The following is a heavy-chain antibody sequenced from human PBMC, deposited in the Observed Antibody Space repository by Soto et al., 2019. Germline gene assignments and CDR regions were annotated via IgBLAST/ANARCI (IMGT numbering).Heavy chain of an antibody. CDR3: GRSVVGATGEILYNAMDV. CDR2: IDAASGNT. J-gene: IGHJ6*02. D-gene: IGHD1-26*01. V-gene: IGHV1-3*01. Sequence: QVQLVQSGAEVKKPGASVKVSCKASGYTFSGYSLHWVRQAPGQRLEWMGWIDAASGNTKYSRRFRGRVSITSDTSASTACMELSGLRSEDTAVYYCGRSVVGATGEILYNAMDVWGQGTTVTVSS. CDR1: GYTFSGYS.